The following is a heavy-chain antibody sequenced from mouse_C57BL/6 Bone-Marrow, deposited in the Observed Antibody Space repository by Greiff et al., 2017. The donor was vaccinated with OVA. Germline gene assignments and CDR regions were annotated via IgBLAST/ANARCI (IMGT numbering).Heavy chain of an antibody. V-gene: IGHV1-12*01. CDR3: ARLVTTVVAPYFDY. CDR2: IYPGNGDT. Sequence: LQESGAELVRPGASVKMSCKASGYTFTSYNMHWVKQTPRQGLEWIGAIYPGNGDTSYNQKFKGKATLTVDKSSSTAYMQLSSLTSEDSAVYFCARLVTTVVAPYFDYWGQGTTLTVSS. J-gene: IGHJ2*01. CDR1: GYTFTSYN. D-gene: IGHD1-1*01.